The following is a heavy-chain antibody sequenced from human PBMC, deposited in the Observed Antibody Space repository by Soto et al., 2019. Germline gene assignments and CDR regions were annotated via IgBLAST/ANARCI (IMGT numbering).Heavy chain of an antibody. D-gene: IGHD6-13*01. CDR2: INPKSGGT. V-gene: IGHV1-2*02. CDR1: GYTFTDCY. Sequence: WASVKVSCKASGYTFTDCYVHWVRQAPGQGLEWMGWINPKSGGTNIAQRFKGRVNMTRDMSISTAYMELNSLKSDDTAVYYCVRDGLVSSAKYYFDYWGQGTLVTVSS. CDR3: VRDGLVSSAKYYFDY. J-gene: IGHJ4*02.